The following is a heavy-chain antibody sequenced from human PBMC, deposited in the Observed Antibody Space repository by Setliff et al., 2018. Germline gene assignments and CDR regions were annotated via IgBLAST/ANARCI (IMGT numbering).Heavy chain of an antibody. Sequence: GASVKVSCKASGGTFTNSGVSWVRQAPGQGLEWMGGTIPLFGTTDYAQKFQGRLTITTVGSTSTAYMELSSLRSEDTAVYYCARADYIRYFYMDAWGKGTTVTVSS. D-gene: IGHD4-4*01. CDR1: GGTFTNSG. CDR2: TIPLFGTT. CDR3: ARADYIRYFYMDA. J-gene: IGHJ6*03. V-gene: IGHV1-69*05.